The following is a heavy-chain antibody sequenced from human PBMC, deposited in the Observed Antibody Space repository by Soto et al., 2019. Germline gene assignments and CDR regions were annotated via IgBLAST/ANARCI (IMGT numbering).Heavy chain of an antibody. Sequence: EVQLLESGGGLVQPGGSLRLSCAASGFTFSSYPMTWVRQAPGKGLEWVSTIGGTSDYTYYADSVKGRFTISRDNSKNTLYLQMTSLRGEDTAVYYYAKDPRYYGSPPVAFFDAWGQGTLVTVSS. CDR2: IGGTSDYT. CDR1: GFTFSSYP. V-gene: IGHV3-23*01. D-gene: IGHD3-10*01. CDR3: AKDPRYYGSPPVAFFDA. J-gene: IGHJ5*02.